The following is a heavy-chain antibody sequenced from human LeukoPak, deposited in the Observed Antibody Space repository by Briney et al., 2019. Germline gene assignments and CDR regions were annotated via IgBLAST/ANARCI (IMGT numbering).Heavy chain of an antibody. J-gene: IGHJ4*02. CDR2: LSWNGKNT. D-gene: IGHD6-19*01. CDR3: ARGEQWLDS. Sequence: AGGSLRLSCAASGFSFDNYGMAWVRQAPGKALEWASGLSWNGKNTGYAASVRGRFSISRDNAKDSLFLQMDSLRVEDTALYYCARGEQWLDSWGRGTLVTVSS. V-gene: IGHV3-20*04. CDR1: GFSFDNYG.